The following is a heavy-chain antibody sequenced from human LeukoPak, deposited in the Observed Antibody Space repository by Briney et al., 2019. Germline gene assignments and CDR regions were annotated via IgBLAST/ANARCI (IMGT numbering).Heavy chain of an antibody. V-gene: IGHV3-21*01. D-gene: IGHD2-15*01. CDR1: GFTFRSYS. J-gene: IGHJ4*02. Sequence: PGWSLTLSCAASGFTFRSYSMNWLRQAPGKGLEWVSSISSSSSYIYYADSVKGRFTISRENAKISLYLQMNSLRAEDTAVYYCARDSRGYCSGGSCRDYWGQGTLVTVSS. CDR3: ARDSRGYCSGGSCRDY. CDR2: ISSSSSYI.